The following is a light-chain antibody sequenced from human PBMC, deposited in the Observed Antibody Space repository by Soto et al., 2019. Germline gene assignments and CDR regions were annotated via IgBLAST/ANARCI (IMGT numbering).Light chain of an antibody. J-gene: IGKJ4*01. CDR3: QQDYTTPHT. CDR1: QSVFYSSNNKRY. V-gene: IGKV4-1*01. CDR2: WAS. Sequence: VLRHAPGSLAVVLGERLAINCKSAQSVFYSSNNKRYSAWSQLKPGQPPELVIYWASTRVSGVPDRFSGSGSGIDVTLTVSSLQSEDVAVYFCQQDYTTPHTFGGGTKVDIK.